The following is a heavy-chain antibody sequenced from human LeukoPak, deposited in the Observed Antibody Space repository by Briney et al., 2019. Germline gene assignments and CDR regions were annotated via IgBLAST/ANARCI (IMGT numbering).Heavy chain of an antibody. Sequence: SETLSLTCTVSGGSISRFYCSWIRQPPGKGLEVIGYIYSRGATTYNPSLSSRVTMSVDTSKNQFSLKLSSVTAADTAVYYCARLDGVNWGQGTLVTVSS. D-gene: IGHD3-16*01. J-gene: IGHJ4*02. V-gene: IGHV4-59*08. CDR2: IYSRGAT. CDR1: GGSISRFY. CDR3: ARLDGVN.